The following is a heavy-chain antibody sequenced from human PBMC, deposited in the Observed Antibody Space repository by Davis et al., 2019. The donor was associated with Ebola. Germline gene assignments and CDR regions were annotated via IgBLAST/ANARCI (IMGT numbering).Heavy chain of an antibody. Sequence: SETLSLTCTVSGGSISSGGYYWSWIRQHPGKGLEWIGYIYYSGSTYYNPSLKSRVTISVDTSKNQFSLKLSSVTAADTAVYYCARDTTWNYCSGGSCYSASQNNWFDPWGQGTLVTVSS. CDR2: IYYSGST. V-gene: IGHV4-31*03. CDR1: GGSISSGGYY. J-gene: IGHJ5*02. D-gene: IGHD2-15*01. CDR3: ARDTTWNYCSGGSCYSASQNNWFDP.